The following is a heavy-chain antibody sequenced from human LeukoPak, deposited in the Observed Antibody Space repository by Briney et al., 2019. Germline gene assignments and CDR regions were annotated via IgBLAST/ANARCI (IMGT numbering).Heavy chain of an antibody. Sequence: SVKVSCKASGGTFSSYAISWVRQAPGQGLEWMGGIIPIFGTANYAQKFQGRVTITTDESTSTAYMELSSLRSEDTAVYYCAFSTDRPEYDFDYWGQGTLVTVSS. D-gene: IGHD1-14*01. V-gene: IGHV1-69*05. CDR2: IIPIFGTA. CDR3: AFSTDRPEYDFDY. CDR1: GGTFSSYA. J-gene: IGHJ4*02.